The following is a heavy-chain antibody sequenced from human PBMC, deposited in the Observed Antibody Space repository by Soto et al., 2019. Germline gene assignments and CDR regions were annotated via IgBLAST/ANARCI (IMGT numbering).Heavy chain of an antibody. J-gene: IGHJ3*02. CDR1: GGSISSGDYY. CDR3: ARHLLLYYYDSSGYYLRDAFDI. V-gene: IGHV4-30-4*01. Sequence: PSETLSLTCTVSGGSISSGDYYWSWIRQPPGKGLEWIGNIYYSGSTHYNPSLKSRVTISVDTSKNQFSLKLSSVTAADTAVYYCARHLLLYYYDSSGYYLRDAFDIWGQGTMIT. D-gene: IGHD3-22*01. CDR2: IYYSGST.